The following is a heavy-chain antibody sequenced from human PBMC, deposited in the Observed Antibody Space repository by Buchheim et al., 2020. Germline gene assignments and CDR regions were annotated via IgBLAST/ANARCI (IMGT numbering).Heavy chain of an antibody. J-gene: IGHJ4*02. D-gene: IGHD4-17*01. CDR3: ARGVETTVTAYFDY. CDR2: IYHSGST. CDR1: GGSISSGGYY. Sequence: QVQLQESGPGLVKPSQTLSLTCTVSGGSISSGGYYWSWIRQHPGKGLEWIGEIYHSGSTNYNPSLKSRVTISVDKSKNQFSLKLSSVTAADTAVYYCARGVETTVTAYFDYWGQGTL. V-gene: IGHV4-31*03.